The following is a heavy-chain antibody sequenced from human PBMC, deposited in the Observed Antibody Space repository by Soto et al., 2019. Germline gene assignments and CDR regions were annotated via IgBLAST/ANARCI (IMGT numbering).Heavy chain of an antibody. CDR2: IIPILGIA. CDR3: VGPGYDILTGPGDYFDY. Sequence: QVQLVQSGAEVKKPGSSVKVSCKASGGTFSSYTISWVRQAPGQGLEWMGRIIPILGIANYAQKFQGRVTITAHKSTSTAYMELSSLRSEDTAVYYCVGPGYDILTGPGDYFDYWGQGTLVTVSS. J-gene: IGHJ4*02. D-gene: IGHD3-9*01. CDR1: GGTFSSYT. V-gene: IGHV1-69*02.